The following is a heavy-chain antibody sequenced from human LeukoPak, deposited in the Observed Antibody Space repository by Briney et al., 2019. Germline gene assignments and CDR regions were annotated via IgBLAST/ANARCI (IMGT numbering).Heavy chain of an antibody. V-gene: IGHV3-21*01. CDR3: ARDGDRYYFDY. CDR1: GFTFSSYI. Sequence: KAGGSLRLSCAASGFTFSSYIMNWVRQAPGKGLEWVSSISSSSSYIYHPDSVKGRFTISRDNAKNSLYLQMNSLRAEDTAVYYCARDGDRYYFDYWGQGTLVTVSS. D-gene: IGHD5-24*01. J-gene: IGHJ4*02. CDR2: ISSSSSYI.